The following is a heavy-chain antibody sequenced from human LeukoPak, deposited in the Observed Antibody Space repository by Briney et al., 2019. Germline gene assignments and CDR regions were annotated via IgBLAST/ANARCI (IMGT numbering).Heavy chain of an antibody. CDR2: ISYDGSNK. D-gene: IGHD2-2*01. J-gene: IGHJ5*02. Sequence: GGSLRLSCAASGFTFSSYAMHGVRDAPGKGLEWVAVISYDGSNKYYADSVKGRFTISRGTSMNTLYLQMHSLRAEDTAVYYSARVPVGPAAPWGQGILVTVSS. V-gene: IGHV3-30-3*01. CDR1: GFTFSSYA. CDR3: ARVPVGPAAP.